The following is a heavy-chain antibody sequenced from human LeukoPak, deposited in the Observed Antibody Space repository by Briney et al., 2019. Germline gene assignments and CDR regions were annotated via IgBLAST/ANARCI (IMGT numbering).Heavy chain of an antibody. CDR3: ARDGRAGSLFAY. V-gene: IGHV4-59*01. J-gene: IGHJ4*02. Sequence: SETLSLTCTVSGGSISGYYWSWIRQPPGKGLEWVGYISYSGSTNYNPSLKSRVTISVDTSKNQFSLKLSSVNAADTAIYYCARDGRAGSLFAYWGQGTLVTVSS. CDR2: ISYSGST. CDR1: GGSISGYY. D-gene: IGHD6-19*01.